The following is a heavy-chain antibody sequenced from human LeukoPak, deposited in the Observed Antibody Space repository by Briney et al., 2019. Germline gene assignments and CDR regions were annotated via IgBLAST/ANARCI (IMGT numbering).Heavy chain of an antibody. D-gene: IGHD3-22*01. J-gene: IGHJ4*02. CDR1: GYTFTSYA. CDR2: INAGNGNT. CDR3: ARLRYYYDSSGFDY. Sequence: GASVKVSCKASGYTFTSYAMHWVRQAPGQRLEWMGWINAGNGNTKYSQKFQGRVTITRDTSASTAYRELSSLRSEDTTVYYCARLRYYYDSSGFDYWGQGTLSPSPQ. V-gene: IGHV1-3*01.